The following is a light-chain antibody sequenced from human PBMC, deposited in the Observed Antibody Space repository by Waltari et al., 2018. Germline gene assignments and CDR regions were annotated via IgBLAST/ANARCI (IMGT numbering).Light chain of an antibody. CDR3: CSYAGSYTWV. CDR1: TTDLGRYNY. J-gene: IGLJ3*02. CDR2: DVT. Sequence: SALTQPRSVSGSPGQSVPISCTGTTTDLGRYNYVSWYQQHPGKAPKLIILDVTKRPTGGPDRLSGSKSGNTASLTISGRRAEDEAEYYCCSYAGSYTWVFGGGTKLTVV. V-gene: IGLV2-11*01.